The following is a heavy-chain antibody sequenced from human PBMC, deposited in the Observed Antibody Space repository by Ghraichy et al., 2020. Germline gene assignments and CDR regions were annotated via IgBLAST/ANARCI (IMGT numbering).Heavy chain of an antibody. CDR2: DDPEDGET. V-gene: IGHV1-24*01. Sequence: ASVKVSCKVSGYSLTELLIHWVRQAPGKGLEWMGGDDPEDGETIFAQRFQGRVTMTDDPSTNTAYMELRSLRPDDTAVEEGTTGTGAQSRCCWFEPGGQG. CDR1: GYSLTELL. D-gene: IGHD3/OR15-3a*01. J-gene: IGHJ5*02. CDR3: TTGTGAQSRCCWFEP.